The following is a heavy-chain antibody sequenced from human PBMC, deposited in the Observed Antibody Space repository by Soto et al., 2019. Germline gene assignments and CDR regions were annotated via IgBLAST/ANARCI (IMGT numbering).Heavy chain of an antibody. J-gene: IGHJ6*02. CDR2: ISAYNGNT. CDR3: ARESPDCSSTSCYHYYYGMDV. D-gene: IGHD2-2*01. V-gene: IGHV1-18*01. CDR1: GYTFTSYG. Sequence: ASVKVSCKASGYTFTSYGISWVRQAPGQGLEWMGWISAYNGNTNYAQKLQGRVTMTTDTSASTAYMELRSLRSDDTAVYYCARESPDCSSTSCYHYYYGMDVWGQGTTVTVSS.